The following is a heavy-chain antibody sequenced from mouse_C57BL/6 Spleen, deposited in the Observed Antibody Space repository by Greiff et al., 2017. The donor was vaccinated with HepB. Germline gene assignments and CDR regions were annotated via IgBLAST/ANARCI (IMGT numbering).Heavy chain of an antibody. J-gene: IGHJ2*01. D-gene: IGHD4-1*01. CDR2: INPNNGGT. Sequence: EVQLQQSGPELVKPGASVKISCKASGYTFTDYYMNWVKQSHGKSLEWIGDINPNNGGTSYNQKFKGKATLTVDKSSSTAYMELRSLTSEDSAVYYCAREEGTGDFDYWGQSTTLTVSS. CDR1: GYTFTDYY. CDR3: AREEGTGDFDY. V-gene: IGHV1-26*01.